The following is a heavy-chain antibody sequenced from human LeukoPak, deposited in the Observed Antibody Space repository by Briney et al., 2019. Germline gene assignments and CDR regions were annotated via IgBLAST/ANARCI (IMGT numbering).Heavy chain of an antibody. CDR2: ISGSGGST. V-gene: IGHV3-23*01. D-gene: IGHD5-18*01. Sequence: GGSLRLSCAASGFTFSSYAMSWVRQAPGKGLEWVSAISGSGGSTYYADSVKGRFTISRDNSKNTLYLQMNSLRAEDTAVYYCARDGLYSYDAFDIWGQGTMVTVSS. CDR3: ARDGLYSYDAFDI. CDR1: GFTFSSYA. J-gene: IGHJ3*02.